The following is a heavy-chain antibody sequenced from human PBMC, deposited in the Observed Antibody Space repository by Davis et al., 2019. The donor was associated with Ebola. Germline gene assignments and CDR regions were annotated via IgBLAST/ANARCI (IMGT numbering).Heavy chain of an antibody. V-gene: IGHV3-23*01. Sequence: GGSLRLSCAASGFTFSSYAMSWVRQAPGKGLEWVSAIRGSGGSTYYADSVKGRFTISRDNSKNTLYLQMNSLRAEDTAVYYCAKMGEVLRYFDWLSSDPYDGMDVWGQGTTVTVSS. J-gene: IGHJ6*02. CDR1: GFTFSSYA. CDR2: IRGSGGST. D-gene: IGHD3-9*01. CDR3: AKMGEVLRYFDWLSSDPYDGMDV.